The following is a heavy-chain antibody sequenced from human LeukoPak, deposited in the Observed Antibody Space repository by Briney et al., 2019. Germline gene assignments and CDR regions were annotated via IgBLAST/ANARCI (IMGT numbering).Heavy chain of an antibody. CDR2: IFYTGST. CDR3: ARGGGYDDYFDY. D-gene: IGHD5-12*01. J-gene: IGHJ4*02. V-gene: IGHV4-59*08. CDR1: GGSLNNYY. Sequence: SETLSLTCTVSGGSLNNYYWTWIRQPPGKGLEWIGSIFYTGSTNYNPSLKSRVTLSLDTSKNQFSLKLSSVTAADTAVYYCARGGGYDDYFDYWGQGTLVTVSS.